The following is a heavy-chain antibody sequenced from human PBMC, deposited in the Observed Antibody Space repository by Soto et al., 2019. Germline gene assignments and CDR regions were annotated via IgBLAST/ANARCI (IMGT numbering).Heavy chain of an antibody. V-gene: IGHV4-30-4*01. CDR2: IYYSGST. CDR3: VSGSYFCGLDV. Sequence: PSETLSLTCTVSGGSISSGDSYWSWIRQPPGKGLEWIGHIYYSGSTYYNPSLKSRVTITVDTSKSQFSLKLSSVTAADTAVYYCVSGSYFCGLDVWGHGTTVTVSS. J-gene: IGHJ6*02. CDR1: GGSISSGDSY. D-gene: IGHD3-10*01.